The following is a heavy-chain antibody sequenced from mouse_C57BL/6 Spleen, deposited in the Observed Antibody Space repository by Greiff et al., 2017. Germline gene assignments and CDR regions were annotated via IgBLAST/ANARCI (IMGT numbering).Heavy chain of an antibody. Sequence: EVKLVESGGGLVQPGGSMKLSCAASGFTFSDAWMDWVRQSPEKGLEWVAEIRNKANNHATYYAESVKGRFTISRDDSKSSVYLQMNSLRAEDTDMYYCTSYYGSSYGYFDYWGQGTTLTVSS. J-gene: IGHJ2*01. D-gene: IGHD1-1*01. CDR3: TSYYGSSYGYFDY. V-gene: IGHV6-6*01. CDR1: GFTFSDAW. CDR2: IRNKANNHAT.